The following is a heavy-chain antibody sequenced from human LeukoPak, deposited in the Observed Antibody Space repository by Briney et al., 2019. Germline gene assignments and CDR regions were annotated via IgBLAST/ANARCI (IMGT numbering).Heavy chain of an antibody. J-gene: IGHJ4*02. CDR3: AREYYDTLTGYFSYYFDY. D-gene: IGHD3-9*01. CDR1: GFTFSSYS. CDR2: ITSSSSYI. Sequence: GGSLRLSCAASGFTFSSYSMNWVRQAPGKGLEWVSSITSSSSYIYYADSVKGRFTISRDNAKNSLYLQMNSLRAEDTAVYYCAREYYDTLTGYFSYYFDYWGQGTLVTVSS. V-gene: IGHV3-21*01.